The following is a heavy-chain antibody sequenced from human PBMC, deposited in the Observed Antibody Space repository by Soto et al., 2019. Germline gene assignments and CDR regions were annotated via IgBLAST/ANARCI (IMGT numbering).Heavy chain of an antibody. CDR2: LYDVDGT. V-gene: IGHV3-53*01. J-gene: IGHJ3*02. D-gene: IGHD2-21*02. Sequence: DVQLVESGGGSIQPGGSLRLSCAAFGLTVSGKKYLAWVRQAPGKGLEWLSGLYDVDGTYYADSVKGRFTVSRDRSKSVVYLQLNSLRPDDTVVYFFASWRLQEHAYDIWGLGTTVTVSS. CDR3: ASWRLQEHAYDI. CDR1: GLTVSGKKY.